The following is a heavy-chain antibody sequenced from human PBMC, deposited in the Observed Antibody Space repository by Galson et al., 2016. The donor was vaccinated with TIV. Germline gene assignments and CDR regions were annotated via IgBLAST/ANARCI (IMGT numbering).Heavy chain of an antibody. V-gene: IGHV3-7*01. J-gene: IGHJ6*02. Sequence: SLRLSCAASGFTFSDYWMTWVRQAPGKGLEWVANIKHDGSEKYYVDSVRGRFTISKDNAKNSLYLWMNSLRAEDTALYYCARDRIMDATYYYYYYGLDVWGQGTAVTVS. D-gene: IGHD2-8*01. CDR1: GFTFSDYW. CDR2: IKHDGSEK. CDR3: ARDRIMDATYYYYYYGLDV.